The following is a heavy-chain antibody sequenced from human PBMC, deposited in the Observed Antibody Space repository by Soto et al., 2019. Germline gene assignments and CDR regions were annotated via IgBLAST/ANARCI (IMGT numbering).Heavy chain of an antibody. CDR3: ASPPFPGYSSPRALHHLSPLDV. CDR2: IIPILGIA. J-gene: IGHJ6*04. CDR1: GGTKSIYT. Sequence: GPSAKASCKDSGGTKSIYTISWVQQAKKQGLEWMGRIIPILGIANYAQKFQGRVTITADKSTSTAYMELSSLRSEDTAVYYCASPPFPGYSSPRALHHLSPLDVWGKGTTVTVSS. D-gene: IGHD6-19*01. V-gene: IGHV1-69*02.